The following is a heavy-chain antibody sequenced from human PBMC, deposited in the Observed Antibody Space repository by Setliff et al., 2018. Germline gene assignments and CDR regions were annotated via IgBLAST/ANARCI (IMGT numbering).Heavy chain of an antibody. CDR3: AKNGFGVVALGVNNWFDP. CDR1: GFTFSSYA. J-gene: IGHJ5*02. D-gene: IGHD3-10*01. V-gene: IGHV3-23*01. Sequence: AGGSLSLSCAASGFTFSSYAMSWVRQAPGKGLEWVSAISGSGGSTYYADSVKGRFTISRDNSKNTLYLQMNSLRAEDTAVYYCAKNGFGVVALGVNNWFDPWGQGTLVTSPQ. CDR2: ISGSGGST.